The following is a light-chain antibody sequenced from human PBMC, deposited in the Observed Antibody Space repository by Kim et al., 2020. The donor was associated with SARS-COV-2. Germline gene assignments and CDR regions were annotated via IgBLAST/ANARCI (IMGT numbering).Light chain of an antibody. V-gene: IGKV3-20*01. CDR3: QQYGIAPPYT. CDR2: DVS. CDR1: QSIPRSY. Sequence: EIVLTQSPGTLSLSPGERVTLSCRASQSIPRSYLAWYQQRLGQAPRLLIYDVSRRATGIPDRFSGSGSGTDFTLTISRLEPEDFAVYYCQQYGIAPPYTFGQGTKLEIK. J-gene: IGKJ2*01.